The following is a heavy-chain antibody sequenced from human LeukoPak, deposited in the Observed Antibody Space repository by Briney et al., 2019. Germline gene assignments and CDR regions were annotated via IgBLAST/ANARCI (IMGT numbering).Heavy chain of an antibody. Sequence: GASVKVSCKASGYTFTSYDINWVRQATGQGLEWMGWMNANSGNTGYAQKFQGRVTMTRNTSISTAYMELSSLRSEDTAVYYCARGMGYDNVWGIYRYELFDPWGQGTLVTVSS. CDR3: ARGMGYDNVWGIYRYELFDP. CDR1: GYTFTSYD. D-gene: IGHD3-16*02. J-gene: IGHJ5*02. CDR2: MNANSGNT. V-gene: IGHV1-8*01.